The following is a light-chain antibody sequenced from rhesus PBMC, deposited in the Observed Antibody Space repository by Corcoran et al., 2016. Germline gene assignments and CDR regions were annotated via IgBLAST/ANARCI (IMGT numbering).Light chain of an antibody. CDR1: QGISKY. V-gene: IGKV1-25*01. J-gene: IGKJ4*01. Sequence: DIQMTQSPSSLSASVGDTVTITCQASQGISKYLAWYKQKLGKAPKLLIYSASTLQSGVPLRFRGTGSGTEFTFTCRSLQPEDFSTYYCQQHYNYPLTFGGGTKVELK. CDR3: QQHYNYPLT. CDR2: SAS.